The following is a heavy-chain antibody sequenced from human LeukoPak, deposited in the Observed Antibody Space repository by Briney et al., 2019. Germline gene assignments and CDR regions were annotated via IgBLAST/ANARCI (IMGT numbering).Heavy chain of an antibody. V-gene: IGHV3-30*04. D-gene: IGHD6-6*01. J-gene: IGHJ4*02. Sequence: GGSLRLSCAASGFTFSSYAMHWVRQAPGKGLEWVAVISYDGSNKYYADSVKGRFTISRDNSKNTLYLQMNSLGAEDTAVYYCAKEGGLVLTTEFDYWGQGTLVTVSS. CDR1: GFTFSSYA. CDR2: ISYDGSNK. CDR3: AKEGGLVLTTEFDY.